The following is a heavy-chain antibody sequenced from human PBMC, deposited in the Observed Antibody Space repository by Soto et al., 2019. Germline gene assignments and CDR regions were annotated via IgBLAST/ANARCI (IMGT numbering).Heavy chain of an antibody. J-gene: IGHJ6*02. Sequence: QVQLVESGGGVVQPGRSLGLSCAASGFTFSSYAMHWVRQAPGKGLEWVAVISYDGSNKNYADSVKGRFTISRDNSKNTLYLQMNSLRAEDTAVYYCARDLEGIPPWFGELLYPQGDYYYGMDVWGQGTTVTVSS. V-gene: IGHV3-30-3*01. CDR1: GFTFSSYA. CDR3: ARDLEGIPPWFGELLYPQGDYYYGMDV. D-gene: IGHD3-10*01. CDR2: ISYDGSNK.